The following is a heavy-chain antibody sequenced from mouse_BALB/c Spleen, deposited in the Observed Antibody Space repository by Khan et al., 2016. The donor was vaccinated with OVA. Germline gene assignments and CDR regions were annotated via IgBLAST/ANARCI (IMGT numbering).Heavy chain of an antibody. CDR1: GYTFANFG. V-gene: IGHV9-3-1*01. D-gene: IGHD2-10*01. J-gene: IGHJ4*01. CDR3: ARPPYFSYVMVY. CDR2: INTYTGEP. Sequence: QVQLKESGPELKKPGETIKISCKASGYTFANFGMNWVKQAPGKGLKWMGWINTYTGEPTYADDFKGRFAFSLETSASTAYLQINTLKNEDTATYFCARPPYFSYVMVYWGQGTSVTVSS.